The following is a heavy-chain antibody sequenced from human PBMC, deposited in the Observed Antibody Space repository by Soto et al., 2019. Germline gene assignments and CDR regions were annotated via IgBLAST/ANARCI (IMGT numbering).Heavy chain of an antibody. Sequence: EVQLLESGGGLVQPGGSLRLSCAASGFTFSTYAMTWVRQAPGKGLEWVSSISGGGGTTYSLDSVEGRFTISRDNSRNTLYLQMNSLRAEDTAVYFCARLVMIAPTPNYWGQGTLVTVSS. CDR2: ISGGGGTT. CDR3: ARLVMIAPTPNY. D-gene: IGHD2-15*01. J-gene: IGHJ4*02. V-gene: IGHV3-23*01. CDR1: GFTFSTYA.